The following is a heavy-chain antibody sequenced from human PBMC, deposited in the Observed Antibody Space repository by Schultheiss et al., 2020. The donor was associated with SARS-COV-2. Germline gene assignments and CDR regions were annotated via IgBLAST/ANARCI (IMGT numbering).Heavy chain of an antibody. J-gene: IGHJ1*01. V-gene: IGHV3-23*01. CDR1: GFTFSSYA. Sequence: GGSLRLSCAASGFTFSSYAMSWVRQAPGKGLEWVSAISGSGGSTYYADSVKGRFSISRDDSTNTLYLQMNSLRAEDTAVYYCARQPFSSGWDEYFQHWGQGTLVTVSS. D-gene: IGHD6-19*01. CDR2: ISGSGGST. CDR3: ARQPFSSGWDEYFQH.